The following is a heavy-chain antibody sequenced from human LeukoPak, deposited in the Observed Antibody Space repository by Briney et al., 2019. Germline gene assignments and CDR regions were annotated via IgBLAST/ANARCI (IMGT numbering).Heavy chain of an antibody. CDR2: ISGSGGST. V-gene: IGHV3-23*01. D-gene: IGHD3-22*01. CDR1: GFTFSSYA. J-gene: IGHJ4*02. CDR3: AKGHYDSSGHNYFDY. Sequence: GGSLRLSCAASGFTFSSYAMSWVRQAPGKGLEWVSAISGSGGSTYYADSVKGRFTISRDNSKNTLYLQMNSLRAKDTAVYYCAKGHYDSSGHNYFDYWGQGTLVTVSS.